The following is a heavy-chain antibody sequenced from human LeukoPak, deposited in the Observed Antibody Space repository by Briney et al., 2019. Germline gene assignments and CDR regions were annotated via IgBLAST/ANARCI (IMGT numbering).Heavy chain of an antibody. V-gene: IGHV4-59*01. D-gene: IGHD3-16*01. CDR1: GGSISSYY. CDR3: ARSAFGDYSFDY. Sequence: SETLSLTCTVSGGSISSYYWGWIRQPPGKGLEWIGYIFHSGSTNSNPSLKCRVTISVDTSKNQFSLKLSSVTAADTAVYYCARSAFGDYSFDYWGQGTLVTVSS. J-gene: IGHJ4*02. CDR2: IFHSGST.